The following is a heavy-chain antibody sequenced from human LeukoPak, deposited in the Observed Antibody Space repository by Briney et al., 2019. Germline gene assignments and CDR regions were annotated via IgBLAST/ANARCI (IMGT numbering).Heavy chain of an antibody. D-gene: IGHD3-3*01. CDR3: ARDEPFASYYDFWSGYYSGWFDP. Sequence: GGSLRLSCAASGFTFDDYTMHWVRQAPGKGLEWASLISWDGGSTYYADSVKGRFTISRDNAKNSLYLQMNSLRAEDTAVYYCARDEPFASYYDFWSGYYSGWFDPWGQGTLVTVSS. CDR2: ISWDGGST. J-gene: IGHJ5*02. CDR1: GFTFDDYT. V-gene: IGHV3-43*01.